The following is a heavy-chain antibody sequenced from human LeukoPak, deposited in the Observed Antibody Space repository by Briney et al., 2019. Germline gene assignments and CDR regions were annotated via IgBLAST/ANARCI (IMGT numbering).Heavy chain of an antibody. CDR3: AKGGGPNYLNY. V-gene: IGHV1-69*13. D-gene: IGHD2-15*01. Sequence: GASVKVSCKASGGTFSSYAISWVRQAPGQGLEWMGGIIPIFGTANYAQKFQGRVTITADESTSTAYMQLSSLRSEDTAVYYCAKGGGPNYLNYWGQGTLVTVSS. CDR2: IIPIFGTA. CDR1: GGTFSSYA. J-gene: IGHJ4*02.